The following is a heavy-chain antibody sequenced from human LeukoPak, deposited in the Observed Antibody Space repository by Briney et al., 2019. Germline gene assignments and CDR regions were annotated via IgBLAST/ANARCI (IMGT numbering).Heavy chain of an antibody. Sequence: ASVNVSCKASGYTFTNYGITWMRQAPGQGLEWMGWISAYNGKTNYAQKLQGRVTMTTDTSTSTAYMELRSLRSDDTAVYYCARGAVRLLLFGDSGRKSKTYFDYWGQGTLVTVSS. CDR2: ISAYNGKT. CDR1: GYTFTNYG. CDR3: ARGAVRLLLFGDSGRKSKTYFDY. J-gene: IGHJ4*02. V-gene: IGHV1-18*01. D-gene: IGHD3-10*01.